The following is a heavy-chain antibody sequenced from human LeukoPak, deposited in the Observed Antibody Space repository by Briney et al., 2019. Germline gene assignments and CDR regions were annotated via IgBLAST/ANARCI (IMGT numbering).Heavy chain of an antibody. V-gene: IGHV1-8*03. CDR2: MNPNSGNT. Sequence: ASVKVSCKASGYTFTSFNLHWVRQAPGQGLEWMGWMNPNSGNTGYAQKFQGRVTITRNTSISTAYMELSSLRSEDTAVYYCARTPPARPYYYYYMDVWGKGTTVTVSS. CDR1: GYTFTSFN. D-gene: IGHD6-6*01. CDR3: ARTPPARPYYYYYMDV. J-gene: IGHJ6*03.